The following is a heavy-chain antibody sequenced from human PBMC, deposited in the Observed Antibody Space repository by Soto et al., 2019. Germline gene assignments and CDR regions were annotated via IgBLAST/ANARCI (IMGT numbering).Heavy chain of an antibody. CDR3: AREVAVAGTPPDYYYYGMDV. D-gene: IGHD6-19*01. Sequence: ASVKVSCKASGYTFTSYAMHWVRQAPGQRLEWMGWINAGNGNTKYSQKFQGRVTITRDTSASTAYMELSSLRSEDTAVYYCAREVAVAGTPPDYYYYGMDVRGQGTTVTVSS. CDR2: INAGNGNT. CDR1: GYTFTSYA. J-gene: IGHJ6*02. V-gene: IGHV1-3*01.